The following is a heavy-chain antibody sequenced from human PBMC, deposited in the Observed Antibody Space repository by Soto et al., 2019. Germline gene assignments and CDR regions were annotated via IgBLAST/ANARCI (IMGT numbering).Heavy chain of an antibody. V-gene: IGHV5-10-1*01. CDR3: ATYYYYGMDV. J-gene: IGHJ6*02. Sequence: GESLKISCKGSGYSFTSYWISWVRQMPGKGLEWMGRIDPSDSYTNYSPSFQDHVTISADKSISTAYLQWSSLKASDTAMYYCATYYYYGMDVWGQGTTVTVSS. CDR1: GYSFTSYW. CDR2: IDPSDSYT.